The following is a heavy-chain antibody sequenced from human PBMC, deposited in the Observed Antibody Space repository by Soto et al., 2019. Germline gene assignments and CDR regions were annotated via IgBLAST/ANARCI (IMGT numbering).Heavy chain of an antibody. Sequence: PSETLSLTCAVYCGSFSGYYWSWIRQPPGKGLEWIGEINHSGSTNYNPSLKSRVTISVDTSKNQFSLKLSSVTAADTAVYYCARNRYGYDFWSGYYTGPYYYYGMDVWGQGTTVTVSS. J-gene: IGHJ6*02. V-gene: IGHV4-34*01. CDR3: ARNRYGYDFWSGYYTGPYYYYGMDV. CDR2: INHSGST. CDR1: CGSFSGYY. D-gene: IGHD3-3*01.